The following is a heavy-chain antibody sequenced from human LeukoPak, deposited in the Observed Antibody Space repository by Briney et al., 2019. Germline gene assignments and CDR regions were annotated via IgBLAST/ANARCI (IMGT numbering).Heavy chain of an antibody. V-gene: IGHV1-18*01. J-gene: IGHJ5*02. CDR2: SSAYNGNT. Sequence: ASVKVSCKASGYTFTSYGISWVRQAPGQGREWMGWSSAYNGNTNYAQKLQGRVTMTTDTSTSTAYMELRSLRSDDTAVYYCARDLRITIVRGVTPYNWFDPWGQGTLVTVSS. CDR1: GYTFTSYG. D-gene: IGHD3-10*01. CDR3: ARDLRITIVRGVTPYNWFDP.